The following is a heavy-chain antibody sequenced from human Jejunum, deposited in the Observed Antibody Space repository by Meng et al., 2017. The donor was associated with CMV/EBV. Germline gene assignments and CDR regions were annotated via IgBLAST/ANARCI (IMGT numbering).Heavy chain of an antibody. CDR1: FHRYW. CDR2: VRQGGSEK. D-gene: IGHD1-26*01. Sequence: FHRYWVSWVGQAPGKGLGWVGNVRQGGSEKYCVDSVQGRFTISRKNAKNSLYLQMNSLRAEDTAVYYCARDRSFLSQNGYYDVDVWGQGTTVTVSS. V-gene: IGHV3-7*01. CDR3: ARDRSFLSQNGYYDVDV. J-gene: IGHJ6*02.